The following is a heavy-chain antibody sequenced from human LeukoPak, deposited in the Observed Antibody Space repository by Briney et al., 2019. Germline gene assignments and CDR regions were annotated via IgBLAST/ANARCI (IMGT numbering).Heavy chain of an antibody. D-gene: IGHD1-14*01. CDR3: TSQTVARWFDP. CDR2: INHSGST. V-gene: IGHV4-34*01. CDR1: GGSFSGYY. Sequence: SETLSLTCAVYGGSFSGYYWSWIRQPPGKGLEWIGEINHSGSTNYNPSLKSRVTISVDTSKNQFSLKLSSVTAADTAAYYCTSQTVARWFDPWGQGTLVTVSS. J-gene: IGHJ5*02.